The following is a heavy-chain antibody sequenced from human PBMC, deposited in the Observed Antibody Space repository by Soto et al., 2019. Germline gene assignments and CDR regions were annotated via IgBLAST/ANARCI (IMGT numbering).Heavy chain of an antibody. CDR3: ARYSSPIYGMDV. J-gene: IGHJ6*02. CDR2: IYNSGST. Sequence: SETLSLTCTVSGGSISSYYWSWIRQPPGKGLEWIGYIYNSGSTNYNPSLKSRVTISVDTSKNQFSLKLSSVTAADTAVYYCARYSSPIYGMDVWGQGTTVTVSS. V-gene: IGHV4-59*01. CDR1: GGSISSYY. D-gene: IGHD6-19*01.